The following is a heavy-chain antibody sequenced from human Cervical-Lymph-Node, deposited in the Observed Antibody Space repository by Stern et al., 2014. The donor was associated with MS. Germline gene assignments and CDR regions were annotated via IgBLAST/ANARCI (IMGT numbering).Heavy chain of an antibody. Sequence: VQLVQSGAEVKKPGASVKVSCTASGYTFTDYAISWVRQAPGQGLEGMAWISAYNGDTNFAQEVQGRVSLTTDTATSTAYMELRSLRSDDTAVYYCAVLSVDADFDYWGQGTLVTVSS. D-gene: IGHD5-18*01. CDR3: AVLSVDADFDY. J-gene: IGHJ4*02. CDR2: ISAYNGDT. CDR1: GYTFTDYA. V-gene: IGHV1-18*01.